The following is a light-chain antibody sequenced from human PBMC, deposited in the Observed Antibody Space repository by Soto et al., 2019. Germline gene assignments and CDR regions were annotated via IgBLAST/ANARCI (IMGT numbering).Light chain of an antibody. CDR1: QTISSW. Sequence: DIQLTQSPSFLSASVGDRVTITCRASQTISSWLAWYQQKPGKAPKLLIYKASTLKSGVPSRFSGSGSGTEITLTISSLQPDDFATYYCQRYNSYSEAFGQGTKVDI. V-gene: IGKV1-5*03. CDR2: KAS. CDR3: QRYNSYSEA. J-gene: IGKJ1*01.